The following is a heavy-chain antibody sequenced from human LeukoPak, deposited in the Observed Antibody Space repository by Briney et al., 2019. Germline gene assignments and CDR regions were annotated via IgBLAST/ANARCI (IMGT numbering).Heavy chain of an antibody. CDR1: GCTFTGYY. CDR2: INPNSGGT. CDR3: ARQNSGYVEDAFDI. V-gene: IGHV1-2*02. J-gene: IGHJ3*02. Sequence: GASVKVSCKASGCTFTGYYMHWVRQAPGQGLEWMGWINPNSGGTNYAQKFQGRVTMTRDTSISTAYMELSRLRSDDTAVYYCARQNSGYVEDAFDIWGQGIMVTVSS. D-gene: IGHD5-12*01.